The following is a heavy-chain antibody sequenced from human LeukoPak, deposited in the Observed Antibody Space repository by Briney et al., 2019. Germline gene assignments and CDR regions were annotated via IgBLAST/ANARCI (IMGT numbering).Heavy chain of an antibody. D-gene: IGHD1-26*01. Sequence: GGSLRLSCAASGFTVSSTYMSWVRQAPGKGLEWVSVIYSGGSTYYADSVKGRSTISRDNSKNTLYLQMNSLRAEDTAVYYCARVQVGATLDYWGQGTLVTVSS. V-gene: IGHV3-53*01. J-gene: IGHJ4*02. CDR2: IYSGGST. CDR1: GFTVSSTY. CDR3: ARVQVGATLDY.